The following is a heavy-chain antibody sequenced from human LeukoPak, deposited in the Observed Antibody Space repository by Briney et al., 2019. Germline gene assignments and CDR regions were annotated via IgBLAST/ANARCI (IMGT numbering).Heavy chain of an antibody. CDR2: ISWDGGST. CDR3: AKDIVPYGSASYSIDY. Sequence: GGSLRLSCAASGFTFDDYSMHWVRQAPGKGLEWVFAISWDGGSTYYADSVRRRFTISRDNSKNSLYLQMNSLRTEDSALYYCAKDIVPYGSASYSIDYWGQGTLVTVSS. D-gene: IGHD3-10*01. CDR1: GFTFDDYS. J-gene: IGHJ4*02. V-gene: IGHV3-43*01.